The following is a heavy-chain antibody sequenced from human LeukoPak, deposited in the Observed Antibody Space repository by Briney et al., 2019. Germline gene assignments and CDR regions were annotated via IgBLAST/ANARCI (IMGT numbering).Heavy chain of an antibody. D-gene: IGHD2-2*01. CDR3: ARDRCSSTGCHFDY. CDR2: IIPIFGTA. CDR1: GGTFSSYA. Sequence: ASVKVSCKASGGTFSSYAISWVRQAPGQGLEWIGGIIPIFGTANYAQKFQGRVTITTDESTSTAYMELSSLRSEDTAVYYCARDRCSSTGCHFDYWGQGTPVTVSS. J-gene: IGHJ4*02. V-gene: IGHV1-69*05.